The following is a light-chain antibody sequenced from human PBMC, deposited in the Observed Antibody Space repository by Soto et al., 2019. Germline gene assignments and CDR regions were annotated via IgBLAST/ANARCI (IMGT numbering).Light chain of an antibody. CDR2: KVS. V-gene: IGKV2-30*02. J-gene: IGKJ2*01. CDR3: MQYTHWPHS. CDR1: QSLVHTSGYTF. Sequence: TQSPVSLPVTLGQPASISCRSSQSLVHTSGYTFLSWLFQRPGQSPRRLVYKVSNRDSGAPDRISGSGSGTDFTLQITRVEAEDVGVYYCMQYTHWPHSFGQGTKLEIK.